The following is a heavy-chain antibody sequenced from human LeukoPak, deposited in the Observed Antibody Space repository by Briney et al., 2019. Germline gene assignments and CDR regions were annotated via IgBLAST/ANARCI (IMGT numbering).Heavy chain of an antibody. D-gene: IGHD2-21*02. CDR1: GFTFSSYA. CDR2: INYSGGTT. CDR3: AKDRFGGDCSLFDY. J-gene: IGHJ4*02. Sequence: GGSLRLSCAASGFTFSSYAMTWVRQAPGKGLEWVSAINYSGGTTYYAASVKGRITISRDNSKNTLYLQMNSLRAEDTAVYYCAKDRFGGDCSLFDYWGQGTLVTVSS. V-gene: IGHV3-23*01.